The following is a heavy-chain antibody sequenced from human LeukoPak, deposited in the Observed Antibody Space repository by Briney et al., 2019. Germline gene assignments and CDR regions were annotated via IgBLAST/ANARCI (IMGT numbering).Heavy chain of an antibody. D-gene: IGHD6-13*01. Sequence: GGSLRLSCAASGFTFSSYGMHWVRQAPGKGLEWVAFIRYDGSNKYYADSVKGRFTISRDNSKNTLYLQMNSLRAEDTAVYYCAKDQHSGYSSSWYELDYWGQGTLVTVSS. V-gene: IGHV3-30*02. J-gene: IGHJ4*02. CDR1: GFTFSSYG. CDR2: IRYDGSNK. CDR3: AKDQHSGYSSSWYELDY.